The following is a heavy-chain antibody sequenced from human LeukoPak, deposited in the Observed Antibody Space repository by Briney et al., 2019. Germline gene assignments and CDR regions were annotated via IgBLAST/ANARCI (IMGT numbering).Heavy chain of an antibody. J-gene: IGHJ6*02. CDR1: GFTFSSYS. CDR3: ARHGDGYGMDV. CDR2: ISSSSSTI. D-gene: IGHD4-17*01. Sequence: GGSLRLSCAASGFTFSSYSMNWVRQAPGKGLEWVSYISSSSSTIYYADSVKGRFTISRDNAKNSLYLQMNSLRAEDTAVYYCARHGDGYGMDVWGQGTTVTVSS. V-gene: IGHV3-48*04.